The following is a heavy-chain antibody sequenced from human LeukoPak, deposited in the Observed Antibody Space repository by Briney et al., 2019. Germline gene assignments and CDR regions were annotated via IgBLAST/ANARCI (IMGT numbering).Heavy chain of an antibody. CDR3: AKDQRWESPHYLDS. D-gene: IGHD1-26*01. Sequence: PGGSLRLSCAASGFTFSSYAMHWARQAPGKGLEWVAVISYDGSNKYYADSVKGRFTISRDNSKNTLYLQMNSLRAEDTAVYYCAKDQRWESPHYLDSWGQGTLVTVSS. CDR1: GFTFSSYA. J-gene: IGHJ4*02. CDR2: ISYDGSNK. V-gene: IGHV3-30*04.